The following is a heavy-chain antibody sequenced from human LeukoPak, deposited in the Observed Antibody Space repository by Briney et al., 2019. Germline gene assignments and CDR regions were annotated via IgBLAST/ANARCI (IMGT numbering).Heavy chain of an antibody. Sequence: PGGSLRLSCAASGFTFSSYEMNWVRQAPGKGLEWVSYISSSGSTIYYADSVKGRFTISRDNAKNSLCLQMNSLRAEDTAVYYCARVGRVLIGSASFDIWGQGTMVTVSS. CDR2: ISSSGSTI. CDR1: GFTFSSYE. J-gene: IGHJ3*02. CDR3: ARVGRVLIGSASFDI. V-gene: IGHV3-48*03. D-gene: IGHD3-16*01.